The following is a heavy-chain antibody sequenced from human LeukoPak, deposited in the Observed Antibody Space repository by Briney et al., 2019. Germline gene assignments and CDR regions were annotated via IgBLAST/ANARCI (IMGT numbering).Heavy chain of an antibody. CDR1: GYTFTGYY. CDR2: INPNSGGT. V-gene: IGHV1-2*02. J-gene: IGHJ4*02. Sequence: ASVKVSCKASGYTFTGYYMHWVRQAPGQGLEWMGWINPNSGGTNYVQKFQGRVTMTRDTSINTAYMELSSLRSDDTAIYYCARGKVDFWGQGTLVTVSP. CDR3: ARGKVDF.